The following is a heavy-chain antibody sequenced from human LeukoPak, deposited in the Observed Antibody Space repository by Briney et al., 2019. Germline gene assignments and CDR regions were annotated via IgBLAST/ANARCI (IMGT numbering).Heavy chain of an antibody. V-gene: IGHV3-74*01. J-gene: IGHJ4*02. Sequence: GGSLRLSCAASGFTFSSYWMHWVRQAPGKGPVWVSRINSDGSSTSYADSVKGRFTISRDNAKNTLYLQMNSLRAEDTAVYYCARVTDDFWSGYYLSGRSLDYWGQGTLVTVSS. D-gene: IGHD3-3*01. CDR1: GFTFSSYW. CDR2: INSDGSST. CDR3: ARVTDDFWSGYYLSGRSLDY.